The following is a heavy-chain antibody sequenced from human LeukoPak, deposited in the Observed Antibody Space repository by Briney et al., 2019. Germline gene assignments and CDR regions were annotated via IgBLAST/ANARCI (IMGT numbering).Heavy chain of an antibody. Sequence: GGSLRLSCAASGFTFSSYAMTWVRQAPGKGLEWVSAVSGSGSSTYYADSVKGRFTISRDNSKNTLYLQMNCLRAEDTAVYYCGKGGGYDFWSGGFDYWGQGTLGTVSS. J-gene: IGHJ4*02. D-gene: IGHD3-3*01. V-gene: IGHV3-23*01. CDR2: VSGSGSST. CDR1: GFTFSSYA. CDR3: GKGGGYDFWSGGFDY.